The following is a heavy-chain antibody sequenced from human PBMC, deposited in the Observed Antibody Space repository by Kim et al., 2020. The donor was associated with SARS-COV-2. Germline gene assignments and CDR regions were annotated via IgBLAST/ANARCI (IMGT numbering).Heavy chain of an antibody. Sequence: GGSLRLSCAASGFTFNNAWMTWVRQAPGKGLEWVGRIKSKADGGTIDYAVPVKGRFSISRDDSKNTVYLQMNSLKTEDTAVYYCTTAHYYDSGIAGERMDVWGQGTTVTVSS. V-gene: IGHV3-15*01. CDR3: TTAHYYDSGIAGERMDV. CDR1: GFTFNNAW. CDR2: IKSKADGGTI. J-gene: IGHJ6*02. D-gene: IGHD3-10*01.